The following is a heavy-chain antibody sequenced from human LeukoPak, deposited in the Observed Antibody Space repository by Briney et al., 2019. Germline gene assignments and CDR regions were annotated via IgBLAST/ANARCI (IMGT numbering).Heavy chain of an antibody. J-gene: IGHJ6*03. D-gene: IGHD2-2*02. Sequence: SETLSLTCTVSGGSISSYHWSWIRQPPGKGLEWIGYIYYSGSTNYNPSLKSRVTISVDKSKNQFSLKLSSVTAADTAVYYCARGYTRFYYYYMDVWGKGTTVTVSS. CDR2: IYYSGST. V-gene: IGHV4-59*12. CDR1: GGSISSYH. CDR3: ARGYTRFYYYYMDV.